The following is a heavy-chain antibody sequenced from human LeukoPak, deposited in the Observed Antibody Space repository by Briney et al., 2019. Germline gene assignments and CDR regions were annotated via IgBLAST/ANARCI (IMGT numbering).Heavy chain of an antibody. J-gene: IGHJ6*03. D-gene: IGHD2-2*01. CDR2: INHSGST. CDR3: ARGRKWEVDIVVVPAAPKSQYYYYMDV. CDR1: GGSFSGYY. Sequence: SSETLSLTCAVYGGSFSGYYWSWIRQPPGKGLEWIGEINHSGSTNYNPSLKSRVTISVDTSKNQFSLKLSSVTAADTAVYYCARGRKWEVDIVVVPAAPKSQYYYYMDVWGKGTTVTVSS. V-gene: IGHV4-34*01.